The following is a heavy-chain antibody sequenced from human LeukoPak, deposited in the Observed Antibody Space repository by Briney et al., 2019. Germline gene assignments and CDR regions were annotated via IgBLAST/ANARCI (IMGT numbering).Heavy chain of an antibody. CDR1: GFSFSDYS. V-gene: IGHV3-21*01. CDR2: ISPSSDYT. J-gene: IGHJ4*02. Sequence: PGGSLRLSCAASGFSFSDYSINWVRQAPGKGLEWVSSISPSSDYTSYADSVRGRFTISRDNAKNSLYLQMNSLRAEDTAVYYCARGRGCSSMSCYPDYWGQGTLVTVSS. D-gene: IGHD2-2*01. CDR3: ARGRGCSSMSCYPDY.